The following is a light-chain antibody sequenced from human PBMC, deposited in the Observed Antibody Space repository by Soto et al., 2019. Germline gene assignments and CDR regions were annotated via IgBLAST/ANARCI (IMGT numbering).Light chain of an antibody. CDR3: SSYASSTNVL. J-gene: IGLJ2*01. V-gene: IGLV1-44*01. Sequence: QSVLTQPPSACGTPGQRVTISCSGSSSNIGTYTVNWYQQLPGTAPKLLIYRNNQRPSGVPDRFSGSKSGTSASLAISGLQTDDEADYYCSSYASSTNVLFGGGTKLTVL. CDR1: SSNIGTYT. CDR2: RNN.